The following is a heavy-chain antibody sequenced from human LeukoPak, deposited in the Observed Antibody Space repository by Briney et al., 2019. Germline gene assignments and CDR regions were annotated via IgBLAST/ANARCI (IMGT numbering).Heavy chain of an antibody. Sequence: GGSLRLSCAASGFTFSSYGMHWVRQAPGKGLEWVAVIWYDGSNKYYADSVKGRFTISRDNSKNTLYLQMNSLRAEDTAVYDCARRIAAAKHFDYWGQGTLVTVSS. D-gene: IGHD6-13*01. CDR3: ARRIAAAKHFDY. V-gene: IGHV3-33*01. CDR1: GFTFSSYG. CDR2: IWYDGSNK. J-gene: IGHJ4*02.